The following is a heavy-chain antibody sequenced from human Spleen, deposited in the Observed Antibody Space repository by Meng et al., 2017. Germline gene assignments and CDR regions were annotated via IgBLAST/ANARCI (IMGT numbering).Heavy chain of an antibody. V-gene: IGHV3-64*01. J-gene: IGHJ6*02. Sequence: GGSLRLSCAASGFTFSDYSMSWVRQTPGKGLEYVSAISRNGDNTHYANSVKGRFTISRDNAKNSLYLQMNSLRAEDTAVYYCARIAGYYYYGMDVWGQGTTVTVSS. CDR1: GFTFSDYS. D-gene: IGHD2-21*01. CDR2: ISRNGDNT. CDR3: ARIAGYYYYGMDV.